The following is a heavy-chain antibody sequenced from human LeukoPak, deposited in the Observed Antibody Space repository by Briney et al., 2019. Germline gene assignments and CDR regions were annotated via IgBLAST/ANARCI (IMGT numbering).Heavy chain of an antibody. J-gene: IGHJ4*02. CDR3: ARDMSGSLDY. CDR1: GFTLSNVW. CDR2: INQDGSTK. Sequence: QTGGSLRLSCAASGFTLSNVWMAWVRRAPGKGLEWVANINQDGSTKQYVDSVRGRFTISRDNAKNSVYLQMNSLRAEDTALYHCARDMSGSLDYWGQGTLVTVSS. D-gene: IGHD6-13*01. V-gene: IGHV3-7*01.